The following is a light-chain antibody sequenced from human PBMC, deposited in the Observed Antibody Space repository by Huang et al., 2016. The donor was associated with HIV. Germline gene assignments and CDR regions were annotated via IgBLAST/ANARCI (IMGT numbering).Light chain of an antibody. CDR1: ESVSNNY. V-gene: IGKV3-20*01. CDR2: GAS. CDR3: QQYASPPLT. Sequence: EIVLTQSPGTLSLSPGERATLSCRASESVSNNYLAWYQKKPGQAPRLLIYGASSGATGIPDRFSGSGSGTDFTLIISRLEPEDFAVYYCQQYASPPLTFGGGTKVEIK. J-gene: IGKJ4*01.